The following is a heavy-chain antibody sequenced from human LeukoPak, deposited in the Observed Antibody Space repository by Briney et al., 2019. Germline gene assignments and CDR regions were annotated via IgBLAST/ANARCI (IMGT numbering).Heavy chain of an antibody. CDR1: GGSISSSSYY. Sequence: SETLSLTCTVSGGSISSSSYYWGWIRQPPGKGLEWIGSIYYSGNTYYNPSLKSRVTISVDTSKNQFSLRLSSVTAADTAVYYCARPNWNDLHFDYWGQGTLVTVSS. CDR3: ARPNWNDLHFDY. CDR2: IYYSGNT. D-gene: IGHD1-1*01. J-gene: IGHJ4*02. V-gene: IGHV4-39*07.